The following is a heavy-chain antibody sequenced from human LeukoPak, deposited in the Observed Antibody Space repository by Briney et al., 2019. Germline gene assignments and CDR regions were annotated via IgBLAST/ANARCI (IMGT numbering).Heavy chain of an antibody. J-gene: IGHJ4*02. D-gene: IGHD5-18*01. CDR2: INHSGST. CDR1: GGSFSGYY. CDR3: ARDGHRGYSYGYEGGY. V-gene: IGHV4-34*01. Sequence: SETLSLTCAVYGGSFSGYYWSWIRQPPGKGLEWIGEINHSGSTNYNPSLKSRVTISIDTSKNQFSLKLSSVTAADTAVYYCARDGHRGYSYGYEGGYWGQGTLVTVSS.